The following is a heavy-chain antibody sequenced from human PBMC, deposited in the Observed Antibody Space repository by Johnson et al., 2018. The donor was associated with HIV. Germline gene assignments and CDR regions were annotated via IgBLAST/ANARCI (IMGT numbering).Heavy chain of an antibody. CDR2: TRNKANSYTT. CDR1: GFTFSDYY. Sequence: VQLVESGGGLVKPGGSLRLSCAASGFTFSDYYMSWIRQAPGKGLEWVGRTRNKANSYTTEYAASVKGRFTISRDDSKNSLYLQMNSLKTEDTAVYYCARGGYYDILTGYYALAAFDIWGQGTMVTVSS. D-gene: IGHD3-9*01. CDR3: ARGGYYDILTGYYALAAFDI. V-gene: IGHV3-72*01. J-gene: IGHJ3*02.